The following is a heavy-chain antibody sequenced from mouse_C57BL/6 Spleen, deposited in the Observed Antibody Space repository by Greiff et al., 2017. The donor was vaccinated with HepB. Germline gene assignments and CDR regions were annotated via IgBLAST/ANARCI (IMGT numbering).Heavy chain of an antibody. CDR1: GFTFSDYY. Sequence: EVKLVESGGGLVQPGGSLKLSCAASGFTFSDYYMYWVRQTPEKRLEWVAYISNGGGSTYYPDTVKGRFTISRDNAKNTLYLQMSRLKSEDTAMYYCARRGYDYDGAMDYWGQGTSVTVSS. CDR3: ARRGYDYDGAMDY. V-gene: IGHV5-12*01. CDR2: ISNGGGST. J-gene: IGHJ4*01. D-gene: IGHD2-4*01.